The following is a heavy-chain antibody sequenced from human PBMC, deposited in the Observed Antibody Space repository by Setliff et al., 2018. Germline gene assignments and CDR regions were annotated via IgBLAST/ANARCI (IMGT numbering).Heavy chain of an antibody. CDR3: LMIVLR. CDR1: GFTFDVYD. Sequence: GGSLRLSCAASGFTFDVYDLNWVRQAPGKGLEWVSSINWNGDRTAYADSVRGRFTISRDNAKNTLYLQMNSLRAEDTAVYYCLMIVLRWGQGTMVTVSS. J-gene: IGHJ3*01. V-gene: IGHV3-20*04. D-gene: IGHD2-8*01. CDR2: INWNGDRT.